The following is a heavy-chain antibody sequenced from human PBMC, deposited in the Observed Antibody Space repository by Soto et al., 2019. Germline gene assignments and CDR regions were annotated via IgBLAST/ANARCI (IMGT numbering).Heavy chain of an antibody. CDR3: ARSSSDYFIDDY. J-gene: IGHJ4*02. D-gene: IGHD3-22*01. CDR1: GYTFTSYA. CDR2: INAGNGNT. Sequence: QVQLVQSGAEEKKPGASVKVSCKASGYTFTSYAMHWVRQAPGQRLEWMGWINAGNGNTKYSQEFQGRVTITRDTSSSTAYMELNSLRSEDTSVYYCARSSSDYFIDDYWGKGTLVTVSS. V-gene: IGHV1-3*05.